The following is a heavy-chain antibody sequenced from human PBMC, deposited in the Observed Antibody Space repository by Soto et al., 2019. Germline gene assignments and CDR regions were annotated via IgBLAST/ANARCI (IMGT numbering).Heavy chain of an antibody. Sequence: EVQLVETGGGLIQPGGSLRLSCAVSACTVSSNYMSWVRQAPGKGLEWVSIIYSGGSTHYAPSVKGRFTISRDNSKNTLYLQMNSLSAEDTAVYYCERGLNVYDHSGYYYYWGQGTLVTVSP. D-gene: IGHD3-22*01. CDR3: ERGLNVYDHSGYYYY. J-gene: IGHJ4*02. CDR2: IYSGGST. CDR1: ACTVSSNY. V-gene: IGHV3-53*02.